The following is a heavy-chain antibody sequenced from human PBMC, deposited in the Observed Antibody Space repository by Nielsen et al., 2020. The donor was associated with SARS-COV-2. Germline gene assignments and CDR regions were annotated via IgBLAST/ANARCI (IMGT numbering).Heavy chain of an antibody. V-gene: IGHV1-18*01. D-gene: IGHD3-9*01. J-gene: IGHJ4*02. CDR2: MNPNSGNT. CDR3: ARGPYDILTGYYKGDDY. Sequence: WVRQAPGQGLEWMGWMNPNSGNTNYAQKLQGRVTMTTDTSTSTAYMELRSLRSDDTAVYYCARGPYDILTGYYKGDDYWGQGTLVTVSS.